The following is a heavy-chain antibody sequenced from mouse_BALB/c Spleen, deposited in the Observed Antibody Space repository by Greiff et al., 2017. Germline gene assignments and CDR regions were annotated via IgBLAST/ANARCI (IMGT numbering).Heavy chain of an antibody. J-gene: IGHJ4*01. CDR1: GYTFTSYW. CDR3: ASLYGNYEGDAMDY. CDR2: INPSTGYT. Sequence: VQLQQSGAELAKPGASVKMSCKASGYTFTSYWMHWVKQRPGQGLEWIGYINPSTGYTEYNQKFKDKATLTADKSSSTAYMQLSSLTSEDSAVYYCASLYGNYEGDAMDYWGQGTSVTDSS. D-gene: IGHD2-1*01. V-gene: IGHV1-7*01.